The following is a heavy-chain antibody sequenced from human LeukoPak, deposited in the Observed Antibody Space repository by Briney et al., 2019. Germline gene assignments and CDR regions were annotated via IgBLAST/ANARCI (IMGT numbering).Heavy chain of an antibody. V-gene: IGHV4-59*08. CDR2: IYYSGST. CDR3: ARHKLNWFDP. Sequence: SETLSLTCTVSGGSISSYYWSWIRQPPGKGLEWIGYIYYSGSTNYNPSLKSRVTISVGTSKNQFSLKLSSVTAADTAVYYCARHKLNWFDPWGQGTLVTVSS. CDR1: GGSISSYY. J-gene: IGHJ5*02.